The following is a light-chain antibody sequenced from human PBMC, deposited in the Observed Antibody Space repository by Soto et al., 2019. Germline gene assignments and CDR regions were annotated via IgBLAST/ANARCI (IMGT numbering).Light chain of an antibody. CDR1: SSDVGGYNF. V-gene: IGLV2-14*03. Sequence: QSVLTQPASVSGSPGQSITISCTGTSSDVGGYNFVSWYQQHPGKAPKFIIYDVRNRPSGVSNRFSGSRSGNTAFLTISGLQAEDEADYYCSSYTSSSTVIFGGGTKLTVL. J-gene: IGLJ2*01. CDR2: DVR. CDR3: SSYTSSSTVI.